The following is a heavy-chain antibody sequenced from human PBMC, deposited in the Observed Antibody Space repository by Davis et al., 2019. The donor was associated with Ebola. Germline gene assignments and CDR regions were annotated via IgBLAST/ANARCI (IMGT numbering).Heavy chain of an antibody. V-gene: IGHV1-18*04. CDR1: GYTFTGYY. CDR2: INPNNGNT. J-gene: IGHJ3*02. Sequence: ASVKVSCKASGYTFTGYYMHWVRQAPGQGLEWMGWINPNNGNTNYAQKLQGRVTMTTDPSTSTAYMELRSLRSDDTAVYYCARGVLITFGGVIANDAFDIWGQGTMVTVSS. CDR3: ARGVLITFGGVIANDAFDI. D-gene: IGHD3-16*02.